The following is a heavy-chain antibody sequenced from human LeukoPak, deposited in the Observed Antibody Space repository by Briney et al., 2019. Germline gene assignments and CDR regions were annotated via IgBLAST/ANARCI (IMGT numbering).Heavy chain of an antibody. CDR2: ISGSGGST. J-gene: IGHJ4*02. Sequence: PTGGSLRLSCAASGFTFSSYAMSWVRQAPGKGLEWVSAISGSGGSTYYADSVKGRFTISRDNAKNSLYLQMNSLRAEDTALYYCTKDTGQWLVLVTFDYWGQGTLVTVSS. CDR1: GFTFSSYA. D-gene: IGHD6-19*01. V-gene: IGHV3-23*01. CDR3: TKDTGQWLVLVTFDY.